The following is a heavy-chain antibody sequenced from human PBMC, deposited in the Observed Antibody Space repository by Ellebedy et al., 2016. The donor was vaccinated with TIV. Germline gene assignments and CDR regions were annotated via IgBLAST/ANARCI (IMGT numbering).Heavy chain of an antibody. CDR1: GFTASSNY. CDR3: ARKYIYGFD. V-gene: IGHV3-66*01. D-gene: IGHD5-18*01. Sequence: GESLKISCAASGFTASSNYMSWVRQAPGKGLEWVSVIYSGGATSYADSVKGRFTISRDNSKNTLYLQMNSLRVEDTAVYYCARKYIYGFDWGQGTLVTVSS. J-gene: IGHJ4*02. CDR2: IYSGGAT.